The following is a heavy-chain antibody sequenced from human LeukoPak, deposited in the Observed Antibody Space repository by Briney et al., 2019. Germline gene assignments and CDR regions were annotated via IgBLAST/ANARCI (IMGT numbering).Heavy chain of an antibody. CDR2: INPNSGGT. CDR1: GYTFTSYG. J-gene: IGHJ4*02. Sequence: ASVKVSCKASGYTFTSYGISWVRQAPGQGLEWMGWINPNSGGTNYAQKFQGRVTMTRDTSISTAYMELSRLRSDDTAVYYCARDEGSWCDYWGQGTLVTVSS. CDR3: ARDEGSWCDY. D-gene: IGHD6-13*01. V-gene: IGHV1-2*02.